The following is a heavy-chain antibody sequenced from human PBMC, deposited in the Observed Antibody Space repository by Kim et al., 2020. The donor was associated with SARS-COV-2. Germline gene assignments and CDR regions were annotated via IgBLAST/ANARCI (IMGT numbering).Heavy chain of an antibody. CDR1: GGSISGHY. Sequence: SETLSLTCTVSGGSISGHYWSWIRQPAGKGLGWIGRIFSSGSTNHNPSLRSRLILSVDTSKNQFSLQLSSVTVADTAVYYCARARGYCSSTSCNVLDYFYYYMDVWGKGTTVTVSS. D-gene: IGHD2-2*01. CDR3: ARARGYCSSTSCNVLDYFYYYMDV. V-gene: IGHV4-4*07. J-gene: IGHJ6*03. CDR2: IFSSGST.